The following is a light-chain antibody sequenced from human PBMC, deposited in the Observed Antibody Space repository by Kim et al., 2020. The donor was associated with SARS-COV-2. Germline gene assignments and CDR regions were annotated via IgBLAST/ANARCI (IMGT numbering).Light chain of an antibody. CDR1: SLRSYY. CDR3: NSRDSSGNHLEV. V-gene: IGLV3-19*01. Sequence: SSELTQDPAVSVALGQTVRITCQGDSLRSYYASWYQQKPGQAPVLVIYGKNNRPSGIPGRFSGSSSGNTASLTITGAQAEDEADYYCNSRDSSGNHLEVFGGGTQLTVL. J-gene: IGLJ2*01. CDR2: GKN.